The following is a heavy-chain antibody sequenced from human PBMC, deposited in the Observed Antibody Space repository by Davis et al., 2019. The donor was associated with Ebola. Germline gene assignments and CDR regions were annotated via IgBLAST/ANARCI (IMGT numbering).Heavy chain of an antibody. CDR1: GFSFSSYT. CDR2: ISSSGNYI. J-gene: IGHJ4*02. D-gene: IGHD6-19*01. Sequence: GESLKISCAASGFSFSSYTMNWVRQAPGKGLEWVSSISSSGNYIYQTDSLKGRFIISRDNAKNSLYLQMNGLRAEDTAVYYCARGDSSGWYYFDYWGQGTLVTVSS. V-gene: IGHV3-21*01. CDR3: ARGDSSGWYYFDY.